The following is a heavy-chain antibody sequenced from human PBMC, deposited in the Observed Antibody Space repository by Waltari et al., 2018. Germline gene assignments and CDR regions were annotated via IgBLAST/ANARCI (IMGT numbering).Heavy chain of an antibody. V-gene: IGHV5-51*01. CDR3: ASLFGTVEYFQH. CDR1: GYSFTSYW. J-gene: IGHJ1*01. D-gene: IGHD3-3*01. Sequence: EVQLVQSGAEVKKPGESLKISCKGSGYSFTSYWIGWVRQMPGKGLEWMGTTYPGDSTTGYSPSFQGKITISADKSISTAYLQWSSLKASDTAMYYCASLFGTVEYFQHWGQGTLVTVSS. CDR2: TYPGDSTT.